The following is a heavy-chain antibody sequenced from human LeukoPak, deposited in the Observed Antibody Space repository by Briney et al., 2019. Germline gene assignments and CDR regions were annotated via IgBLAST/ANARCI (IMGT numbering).Heavy chain of an antibody. V-gene: IGHV4-59*01. J-gene: IGHJ4*02. Sequence: SETLSLTCTVSGGSISGYYWSWIRQSPEKGLEWIAYIYYGGSSHYNPSLKSRVSISVDASKNQFSLKLSSVTAADTAVYYCARGLIAAREYYFDSWGQGTLVTVSS. D-gene: IGHD6-6*01. CDR1: GGSISGYY. CDR3: ARGLIAAREYYFDS. CDR2: IYYGGSS.